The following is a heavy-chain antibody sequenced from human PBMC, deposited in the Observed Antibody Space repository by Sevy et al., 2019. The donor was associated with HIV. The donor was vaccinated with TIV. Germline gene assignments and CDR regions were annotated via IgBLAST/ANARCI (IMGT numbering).Heavy chain of an antibody. D-gene: IGHD3-22*01. CDR1: GFTFNVYG. CDR3: ASDVYYSDGSGYDFEH. CDR2: IGSSGSTI. J-gene: IGHJ4*01. Sequence: QLGGSLRLSCAASGFTFNVYGMNWVRQAPGKGLEWVSYIGSSGSTIAYADSVKGRFTISRDNAWNSLFLQMNSLRPEDTAVYYCASDVYYSDGSGYDFEHWGHGTLVTVSS. V-gene: IGHV3-48*01.